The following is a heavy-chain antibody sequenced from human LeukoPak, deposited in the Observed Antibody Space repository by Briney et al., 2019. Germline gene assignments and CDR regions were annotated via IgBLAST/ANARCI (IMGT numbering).Heavy chain of an antibody. CDR2: INSAGSRT. CDR3: AKVADSGSYALDY. V-gene: IGHV3-74*01. CDR1: GFTFSSYW. J-gene: IGHJ4*02. D-gene: IGHD1-26*01. Sequence: GGSLRLSCAASGFTFSSYWMHWVRQAPGKGLVWVSRINSAGSRTNYVDSVRGRFTISRDNSKNTVSLQMNSLRAEDTAVYYCAKVADSGSYALDYWGQGTLVTVSS.